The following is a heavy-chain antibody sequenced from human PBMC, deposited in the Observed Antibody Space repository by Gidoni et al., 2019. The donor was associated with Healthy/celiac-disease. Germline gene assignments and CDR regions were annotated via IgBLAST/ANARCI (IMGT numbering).Heavy chain of an antibody. CDR1: GFPFSNAW. CDR2: IKSKTDGGTT. V-gene: IGHV3-15*01. D-gene: IGHD2-15*01. J-gene: IGHJ4*02. CDR3: TTLGTYCSGGSCYYFDY. Sequence: EVQLVESGGGLVKPGGSLRLSCAASGFPFSNAWLSWVRQAPGKGLEWVGRIKSKTDGGTTDYAAPVKGRFTISRDDSKNTLYLQMNSLKTEDTAVYYCTTLGTYCSGGSCYYFDYWGQGTLVTVSS.